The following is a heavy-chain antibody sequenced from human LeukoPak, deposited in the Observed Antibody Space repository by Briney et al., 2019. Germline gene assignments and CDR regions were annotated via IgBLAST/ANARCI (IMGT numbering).Heavy chain of an antibody. Sequence: SVKVSCKASGGTCSSYAISWVLQAPGQGLEWMGGIIPIFGTANYAQKFQGRVTITADESTSTAYMELSSLRSEDTAVYYCARSANYYDSSGYVDYWGQGTLVTVSS. CDR2: IIPIFGTA. CDR3: ARSANYYDSSGYVDY. D-gene: IGHD3-22*01. J-gene: IGHJ4*02. V-gene: IGHV1-69*01. CDR1: GGTCSSYA.